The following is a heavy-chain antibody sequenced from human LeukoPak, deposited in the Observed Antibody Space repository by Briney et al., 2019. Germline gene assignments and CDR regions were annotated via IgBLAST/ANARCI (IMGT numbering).Heavy chain of an antibody. V-gene: IGHV4-59*01. J-gene: IGHJ6*02. CDR3: ARDRGTTVTRYYYAMDV. CDR1: GGSISSYY. CDR2: IYYSGST. D-gene: IGHD4-17*01. Sequence: SETLSLTCTVSGGSISSYYWSWIRQPPGKGLEWIGYIYYSGSTNYNPSLKSRVTISVDTSKNQFSLRLMSVTAADTAIYYCARDRGTTVTRYYYAMDVWGQGTTVTVSS.